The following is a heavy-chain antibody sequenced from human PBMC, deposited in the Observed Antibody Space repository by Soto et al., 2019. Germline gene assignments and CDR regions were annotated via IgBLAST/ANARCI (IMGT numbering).Heavy chain of an antibody. J-gene: IGHJ4*02. V-gene: IGHV3-21*01. CDR3: AALLGGMFDY. Sequence: GGSLRLSCAASGFTFSSYSMNWVRQAPGKGLEWVSSISSSSSYIYYADSVKGRFTISRDNAKNSLYPQMNSLRAEDTAVYYCAALLGGMFDYWGQGTLVTVSS. CDR2: ISSSSSYI. CDR1: GFTFSSYS. D-gene: IGHD2-15*01.